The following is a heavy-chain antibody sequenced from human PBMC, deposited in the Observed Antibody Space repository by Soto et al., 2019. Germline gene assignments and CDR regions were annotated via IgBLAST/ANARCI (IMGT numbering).Heavy chain of an antibody. CDR3: AKDLIYGYNSGRPFDS. CDR1: GFTFSSFA. CDR2: IGSRGDST. V-gene: IGHV3-23*01. D-gene: IGHD6-19*01. Sequence: EVHLLESGGGLVQPGGSLRLSCAASGFTFSSFAMSWVRQAPGKGLEWVSAIGSRGDSTYYADSVKGRFTISRDNSKNTLYLQMSSLSAEDTAVYYCAKDLIYGYNSGRPFDSWGQGTLVTVSS. J-gene: IGHJ4*02.